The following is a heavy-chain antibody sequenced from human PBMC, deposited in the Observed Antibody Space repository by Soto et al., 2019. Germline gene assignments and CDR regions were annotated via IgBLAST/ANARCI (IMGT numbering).Heavy chain of an antibody. Sequence: QVQLVQSGPEVRKPGTSVKVSCKTSGFTFLRSAMQWVRQARGQRLEGIGWIVVGGGNTNYAQKFQHRVTITSDLSTGTGYLEMSSLRSDDTAGYYCAAIPGWVRLEPRDSWGQGTRVTVSS. D-gene: IGHD5-12*01. CDR2: IVVGGGNT. V-gene: IGHV1-58*02. CDR1: GFTFLRSA. CDR3: AAIPGWVRLEPRDS. J-gene: IGHJ4*02.